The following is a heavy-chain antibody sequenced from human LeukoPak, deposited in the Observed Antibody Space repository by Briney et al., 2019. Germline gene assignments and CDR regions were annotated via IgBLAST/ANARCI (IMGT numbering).Heavy chain of an antibody. D-gene: IGHD6-13*01. V-gene: IGHV3-7*01. CDR3: TRDEAAATN. CDR1: GFTFSNYW. J-gene: IGHJ4*02. CDR2: IKQDGREK. Sequence: PGGSLRLSCAGSGFTFSNYWMSWVRQAPGKGPEWVANIKQDGREKHYVDSVKGRFTISRDNAKSSLYLQMNSLRAEDTALYYCTRDEAAATNWGQGTLVTVSS.